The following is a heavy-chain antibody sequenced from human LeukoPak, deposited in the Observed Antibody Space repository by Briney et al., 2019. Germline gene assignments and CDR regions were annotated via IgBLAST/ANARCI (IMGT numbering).Heavy chain of an antibody. Sequence: PGGSLRLSCAASGFTFSSYSMNWVHQAPGKGLEWVSSISSSSSYIYYADSVKGRFTISRDNAKNSLYLQMNSLRAEDTAVYYCARADTAMTHYYYGMDVWGQGTTVTVSS. CDR2: ISSSSSYI. J-gene: IGHJ6*02. V-gene: IGHV3-21*01. CDR3: ARADTAMTHYYYGMDV. CDR1: GFTFSSYS. D-gene: IGHD5-18*01.